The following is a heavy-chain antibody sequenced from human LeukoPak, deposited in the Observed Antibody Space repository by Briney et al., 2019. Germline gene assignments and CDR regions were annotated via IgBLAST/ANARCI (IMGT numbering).Heavy chain of an antibody. V-gene: IGHV3-30*03. J-gene: IGHJ5*02. D-gene: IGHD3-22*01. Sequence: PGGSLRLSCAASGFTISSYDMSWVRQAPGKGLEWVAVISYDGSNKYYADSVKGRFTISRDNSKNTLYLQMNSLRAEDTAVYYCARVLNYYDSRRLDPWGQGTLVTVSS. CDR1: GFTISSYD. CDR2: ISYDGSNK. CDR3: ARVLNYYDSRRLDP.